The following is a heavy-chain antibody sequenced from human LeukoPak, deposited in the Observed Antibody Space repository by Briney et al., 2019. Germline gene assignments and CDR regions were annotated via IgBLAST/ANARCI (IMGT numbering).Heavy chain of an antibody. CDR1: GFTFSFYT. CDR3: ARGAVYFDY. V-gene: IGHV3-21*01. D-gene: IGHD6-19*01. Sequence: GGSLRLSCAASGFTFSFYTMTWVRQVPGKGLEWVSSISTSNTYIYYADSVKGRFTISRDNAKNSLYLQMNSLRAEDTAVYYCARGAVYFDYWGQGTLVTVSS. J-gene: IGHJ4*02. CDR2: ISTSNTYI.